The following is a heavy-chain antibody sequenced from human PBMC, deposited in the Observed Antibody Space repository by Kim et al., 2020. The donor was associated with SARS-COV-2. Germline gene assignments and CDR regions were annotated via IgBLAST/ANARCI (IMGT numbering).Heavy chain of an antibody. V-gene: IGHV3-23*01. CDR3: ARRITMIRGVAVSGMDV. J-gene: IGHJ6*02. Sequence: GGSLRLSCAASGFTFRNYAMTWVRQAPARGLEWVSSITASGGSTYSADSVKGRFTISRDNSKNTMYVQMSSLRADDTAVYYCARRITMIRGVAVSGMDVWGQGTTVTVSS. D-gene: IGHD3-10*01. CDR2: ITASGGST. CDR1: GFTFRNYA.